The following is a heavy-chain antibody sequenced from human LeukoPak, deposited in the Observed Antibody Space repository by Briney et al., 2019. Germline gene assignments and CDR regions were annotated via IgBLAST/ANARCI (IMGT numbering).Heavy chain of an antibody. Sequence: GGSLRLSCAASGFTFSSFWMSWVRQDPGKGPEWVASLKQDGSEKYYVDSVKGRFTISRDNSKNTLYLQMNSLRAEDTAVYYCAKDRVLGYFDYWGQGTLVTVSS. V-gene: IGHV3-7*01. J-gene: IGHJ4*02. CDR1: GFTFSSFW. CDR2: LKQDGSEK. D-gene: IGHD6-13*01. CDR3: AKDRVLGYFDY.